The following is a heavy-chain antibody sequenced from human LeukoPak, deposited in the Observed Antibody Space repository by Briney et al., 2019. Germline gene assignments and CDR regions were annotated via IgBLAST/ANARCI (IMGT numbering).Heavy chain of an antibody. Sequence: ASVKVSCKASGYIFRGHNIHWMRQAPGRGLEWVGWISPNNGGTNYAQKFQGRVTMARDTSAGTVYMDLSSLRSDDTAVYYCAQSIAVPSIPTFDVWGKGTVVSVSS. CDR1: GYIFRGHN. V-gene: IGHV1-2*02. CDR3: AQSIAVPSIPTFDV. J-gene: IGHJ3*01. CDR2: ISPNNGGT. D-gene: IGHD6-19*01.